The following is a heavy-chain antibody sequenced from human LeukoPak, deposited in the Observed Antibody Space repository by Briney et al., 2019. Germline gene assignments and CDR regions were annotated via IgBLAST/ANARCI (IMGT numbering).Heavy chain of an antibody. V-gene: IGHV1-69*13. CDR2: IIPIFGTA. Sequence: SVKVSCKASGGTFSSYAISRVRQAPGQGLEWMGGIIPIFGTANYAQKFQGRVTITADESTSTAYMELSSLRSEDTAVYYCARDWPPSGYYFDYWGQGTLVTVSS. D-gene: IGHD1-26*01. CDR1: GGTFSSYA. CDR3: ARDWPPSGYYFDY. J-gene: IGHJ4*02.